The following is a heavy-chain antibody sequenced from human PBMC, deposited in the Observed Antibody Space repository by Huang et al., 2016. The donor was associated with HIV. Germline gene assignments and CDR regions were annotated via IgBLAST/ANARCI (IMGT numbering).Heavy chain of an antibody. D-gene: IGHD3-22*01. V-gene: IGHV3-33*04. CDR2: IRNDGRKK. Sequence: VQLIESGGGVVQPGKSLRLSCATSGFILSNYGMHWVRQAPGKGLMWVEFIRNDGRKKNYADSVRGRFTVGRDNGNNTLFLQMRSLGVDDTAVYYCARGDYYDSSGYHPGYFDYWGQGILVTVSS. CDR1: GFILSNYG. J-gene: IGHJ4*02. CDR3: ARGDYYDSSGYHPGYFDY.